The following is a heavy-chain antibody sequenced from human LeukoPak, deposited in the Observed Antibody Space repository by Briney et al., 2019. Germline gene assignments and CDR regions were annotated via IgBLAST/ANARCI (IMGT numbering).Heavy chain of an antibody. Sequence: GRSLRLSCAASGFTFSSYGMHWVRQAPGKGLEWVAVISYDGSNKYYADSVKGRFTISRDNSKNTLYLQMNSLRAEDTAVYYCARDLSDYSGSPIWGQGTMVTVSS. CDR3: ARDLSDYSGSPI. J-gene: IGHJ3*02. D-gene: IGHD3-10*01. CDR2: ISYDGSNK. CDR1: GFTFSSYG. V-gene: IGHV3-30*03.